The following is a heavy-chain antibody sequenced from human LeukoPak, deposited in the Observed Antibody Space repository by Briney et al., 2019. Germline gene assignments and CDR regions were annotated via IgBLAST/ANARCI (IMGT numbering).Heavy chain of an antibody. CDR1: GFTFSSYW. CDR2: IKQDGSEK. D-gene: IGHD3-22*01. V-gene: IGHV3-7*03. J-gene: IGHJ3*02. Sequence: GGSLRLSCAASGFTFSSYWMSWVRQAPGKGLEWVANIKQDGSEKYYVDSVKGRFTISRDNAKNSLYLQMNSLRAEDTAVHYCARGGYYYGQYFGLTDAFDIWGQGTMVTVSS. CDR3: ARGGYYYGQYFGLTDAFDI.